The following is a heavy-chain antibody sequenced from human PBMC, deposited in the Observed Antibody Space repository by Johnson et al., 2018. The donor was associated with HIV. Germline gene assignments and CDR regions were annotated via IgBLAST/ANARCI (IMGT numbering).Heavy chain of an antibody. D-gene: IGHD4-23*01. Sequence: QVQLVESGGGVVQPGRSLRLSCAASGVTFSSYAMHWVRQAPGKGLEWVAVISYDGSNTYYADSVTGRFTISRDNSKNTLYLQMNSLRAEDTAVYYCARVTLVLDIWGQGTMVTVSS. CDR3: ARVTLVLDI. CDR1: GVTFSSYA. V-gene: IGHV3-30*04. J-gene: IGHJ3*02. CDR2: ISYDGSNT.